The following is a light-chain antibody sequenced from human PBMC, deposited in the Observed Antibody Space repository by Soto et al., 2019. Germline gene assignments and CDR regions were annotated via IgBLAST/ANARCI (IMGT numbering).Light chain of an antibody. V-gene: IGKV1-27*01. Sequence: DIQMTQSPSSLSASVGDRVTITCRASQGISNFLAWYQQKPGKVPKLLISATFTLQSGVPSRFSGSGSGTVFTLTTTSLQPEDVATYYCQKYSSVITFGPGTRLQIK. CDR3: QKYSSVIT. J-gene: IGKJ5*01. CDR1: QGISNF. CDR2: ATF.